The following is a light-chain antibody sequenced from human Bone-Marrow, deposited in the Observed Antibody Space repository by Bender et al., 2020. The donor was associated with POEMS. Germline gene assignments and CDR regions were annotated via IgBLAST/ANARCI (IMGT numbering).Light chain of an antibody. CDR1: ALPEQY. CDR3: QSAVSSGTLWV. CDR2: KDT. V-gene: IGLV3-25*03. Sequence: SYELTQTPSVSVSPGQTARITCSGDALPEQYAYWYQQKPGQAPVLLIYKDTERTSGVPERFSGSSSGTTVTLTINGVQAEDEADYYCQSAVSSGTLWVFGGGTRLTVL. J-gene: IGLJ3*02.